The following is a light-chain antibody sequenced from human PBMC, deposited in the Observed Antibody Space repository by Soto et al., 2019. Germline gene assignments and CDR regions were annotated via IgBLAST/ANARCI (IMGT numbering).Light chain of an antibody. CDR3: IQCTPFRT. CDR2: QVS. V-gene: IGKV2-30*01. Sequence: DVVMTQSPLSLPVTPGQPASISCRSSQSLVFSDGNTYLNWFHQRPGQSPRRLIYQVSTRDSGVPDRFGGNGSGTDFTLKISRVETEDVGTYYCIQCTPFRTLGQGTKVDIK. J-gene: IGKJ1*01. CDR1: QSLVFSDGNTY.